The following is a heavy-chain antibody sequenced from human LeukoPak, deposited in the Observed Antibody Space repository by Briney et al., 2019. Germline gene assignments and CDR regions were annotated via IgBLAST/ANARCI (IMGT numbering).Heavy chain of an antibody. V-gene: IGHV3-7*01. D-gene: IGHD1-26*01. CDR1: GFTFSDYY. CDR2: IKQDGSDK. Sequence: GGSLRLSCAASGFTFSDYYMSWIRQAPGKGLEWVGNIKQDGSDKYYVDSVKGRFTISRDNAKNSLYLQMNSLRAEDTAVYYCAREVGATPVPDYWGQGTLVTVSS. J-gene: IGHJ4*02. CDR3: AREVGATPVPDY.